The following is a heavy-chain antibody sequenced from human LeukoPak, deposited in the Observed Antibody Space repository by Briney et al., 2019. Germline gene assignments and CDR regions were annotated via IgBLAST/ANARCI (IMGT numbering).Heavy chain of an antibody. CDR1: GFTFSDNW. J-gene: IGHJ5*02. D-gene: IGHD2-8*02. Sequence: GGSLRLSCAASGFTFSDNWMSWVRQAPGKGLECVANIKKDGSEKYYINSVKGRFTISRDNAKNSLYLQMNSLRAEDTALYYCVKDAGTAWGQGTLVTVSS. CDR3: VKDAGTA. V-gene: IGHV3-7*01. CDR2: IKKDGSEK.